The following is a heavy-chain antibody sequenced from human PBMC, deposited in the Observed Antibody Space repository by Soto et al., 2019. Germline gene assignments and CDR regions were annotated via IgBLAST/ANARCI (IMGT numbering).Heavy chain of an antibody. CDR1: GYTFTGYA. D-gene: IGHD6-19*01. V-gene: IGHV1-3*05. CDR2: INAGNGNT. J-gene: IGHJ4*02. Sequence: QVPLVQSGAEEKKPGASVKVSCKASGYTFTGYAMHWVRQAPGQRLEWMGWINAGNGNTKYSQKFQGRVTITRDTSASTAYMELSSLRSEDTAVYYCARAVAVPADFDYWGQGTLVTVSS. CDR3: ARAVAVPADFDY.